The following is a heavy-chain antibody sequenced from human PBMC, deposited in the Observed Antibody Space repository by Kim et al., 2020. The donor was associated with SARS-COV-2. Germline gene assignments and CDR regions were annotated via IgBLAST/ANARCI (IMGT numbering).Heavy chain of an antibody. CDR3: AKARALWRGSSYYFDY. J-gene: IGHJ4*02. Sequence: GGSLRLSCAASGFTFSSSAMSWVRQAPGKGLEWVSTFGSGGDNKYYADSVKGRFTISRDNSKNTLWLQMNSLRAEDTAIYYCAKARALWRGSSYYFDYWGQGTLVTVSS. D-gene: IGHD3-10*01. CDR1: GFTFSSSA. V-gene: IGHV3-23*01. CDR2: FGSGGDNK.